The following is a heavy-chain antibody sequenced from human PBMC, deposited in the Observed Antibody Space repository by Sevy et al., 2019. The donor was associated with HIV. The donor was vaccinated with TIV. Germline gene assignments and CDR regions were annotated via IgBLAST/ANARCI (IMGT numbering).Heavy chain of an antibody. D-gene: IGHD2-21*02. CDR1: GFTFSSFS. CDR3: ARASSPYCGGDCLYAFNI. Sequence: GGSLRLSCAASGFTFSSFSMNWVRQAPGKTLEWISYISSSGSSIYYADFVKGRFSISRDNAKRSLYLQMNSLRDEDTAVYYCARASSPYCGGDCLYAFNIWGQGTMVTVSS. CDR2: ISSSGSSI. J-gene: IGHJ3*02. V-gene: IGHV3-48*02.